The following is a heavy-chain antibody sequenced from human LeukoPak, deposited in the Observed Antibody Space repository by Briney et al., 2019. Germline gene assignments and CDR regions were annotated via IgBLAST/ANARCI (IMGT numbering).Heavy chain of an antibody. CDR2: IKHDESEK. CDR1: GFSFNSDW. CDR3: TRRLDD. J-gene: IGHJ4*02. Sequence: GGSLRLSCAASGFSFNSDWMDWVRQAPGKGLEWAANIKHDESEKNYLDSVKGRFTISRDNAQNSLYLQMNGLRVEDTAVYYCTRRLDDWGQGTLVTVSS. V-gene: IGHV3-7*01. D-gene: IGHD3-16*01.